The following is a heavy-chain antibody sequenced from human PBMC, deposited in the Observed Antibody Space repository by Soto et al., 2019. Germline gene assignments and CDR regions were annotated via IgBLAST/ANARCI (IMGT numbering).Heavy chain of an antibody. D-gene: IGHD2-15*01. CDR2: INHSGST. V-gene: IGHV4-34*01. CDR1: GGSFSGYY. CDR3: AGRCSGGSCHLNWFDP. Sequence: QVQLQQWGAGLLKPSETLSLTCAVYGGSFSGYYWSWIRQPPGKGLEWIGEINHSGSTNYNPSLKSRVTISVDTSKNQFSLKLGSVTAADTAVYYCAGRCSGGSCHLNWFDPWGQGTLVTVSS. J-gene: IGHJ5*02.